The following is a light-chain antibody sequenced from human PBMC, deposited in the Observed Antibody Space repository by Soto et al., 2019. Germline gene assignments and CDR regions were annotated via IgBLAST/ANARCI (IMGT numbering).Light chain of an antibody. CDR3: QQYTNWPFS. Sequence: EILMTQSPATLSVSPGERVTLSCRAGQGVTTNFAWYQQKSGQSPSLLIYDVSSRATGVPSRFSGTGSETDFTLTISGLQSEDSAIYFCQQYTNWPFSFGQGTRLEIK. CDR1: QGVTTN. CDR2: DVS. V-gene: IGKV3-15*01. J-gene: IGKJ5*01.